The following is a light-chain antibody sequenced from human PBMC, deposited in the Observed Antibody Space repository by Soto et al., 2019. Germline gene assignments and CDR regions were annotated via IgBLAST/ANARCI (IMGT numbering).Light chain of an antibody. J-gene: IGKJ1*01. Sequence: EIVLMQSPGTLSLSPGERATPSCRASRSVNANYFACYQQPPGQAPRLLIYGISSTPTGIPDRFSGSGSGTVFTLTISRLEHEDFAVYYCEQYGSSPRTFGQGTKVDIK. CDR2: GIS. V-gene: IGKV3-20*01. CDR3: EQYGSSPRT. CDR1: RSVNANY.